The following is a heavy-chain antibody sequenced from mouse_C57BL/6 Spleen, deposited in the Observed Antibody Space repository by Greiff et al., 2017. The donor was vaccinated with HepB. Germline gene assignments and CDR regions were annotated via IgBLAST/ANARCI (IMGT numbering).Heavy chain of an antibody. CDR2: INPNNGGT. J-gene: IGHJ2*01. D-gene: IGHD1-1*01. V-gene: IGHV1-22*01. Sequence: EVHLVESGPELVKPGASVKMSCKASGYTFTDYNMHWVKQSHGKSLEWIGYINPNNGGTSYNQKFKGKATLTVNKSSSTAYMELRSLTSEDSAVYYCAAYGFLFDYWGQGTTLTVSS. CDR1: GYTFTDYN. CDR3: AAYGFLFDY.